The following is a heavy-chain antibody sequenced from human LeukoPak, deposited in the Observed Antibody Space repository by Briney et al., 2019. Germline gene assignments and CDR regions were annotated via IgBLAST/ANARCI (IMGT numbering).Heavy chain of an antibody. Sequence: GASVKVSCKASGGTFSSYGISWVRQAPGQGLEWMGRIIPIFGTANYAQKFQGRVTITNEESTSTASMELSSLRSEDTAVYYCASTRISGYQIGEYFQHWGQGTLVTVSS. CDR2: IIPIFGTA. CDR1: GGTFSSYG. J-gene: IGHJ1*01. CDR3: ASTRISGYQIGEYFQH. V-gene: IGHV1-69*05. D-gene: IGHD3-22*01.